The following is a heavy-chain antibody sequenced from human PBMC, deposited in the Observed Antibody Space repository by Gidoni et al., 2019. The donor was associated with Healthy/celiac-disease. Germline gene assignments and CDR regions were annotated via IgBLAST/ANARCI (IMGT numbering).Heavy chain of an antibody. Sequence: EVQLLESGGGLVQPGGSLRLSCSASGFTFSSSAMTWVRQAPGRGLECVSGVSGSGDRTYYADSVKGRFTISRDNSKNTLYLQMNSLGAEDTALYYCAKTTSNIVGPKGYFDYWGQGTLVTVSS. CDR2: VSGSGDRT. D-gene: IGHD1-26*01. J-gene: IGHJ4*02. CDR3: AKTTSNIVGPKGYFDY. V-gene: IGHV3-23*01. CDR1: GFTFSSSA.